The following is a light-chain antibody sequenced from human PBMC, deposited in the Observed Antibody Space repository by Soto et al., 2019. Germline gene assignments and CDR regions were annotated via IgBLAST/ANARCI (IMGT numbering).Light chain of an antibody. Sequence: EIVLTQSPGGLSLSQGERATLSCRASQRVSGNFLAWYQQKPGQAPRLPIHCASSMATGIPDRFSGRGSGTGFTLTIIRLEPGDLAVYYCQQYGSPSLTFGGGTPVEI. CDR1: QRVSGNF. CDR2: CAS. V-gene: IGKV3-20*01. J-gene: IGKJ4*01. CDR3: QQYGSPSLT.